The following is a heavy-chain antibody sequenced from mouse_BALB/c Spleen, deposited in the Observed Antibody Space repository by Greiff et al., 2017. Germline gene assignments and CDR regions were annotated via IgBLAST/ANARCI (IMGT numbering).Heavy chain of an antibody. Sequence: DVMLVESGGGLVKPGGSLKLSCAASGFTFSSYAMSWVRQTPEKRLEWVATISSGGSYTYYPDSVKGRFTISRDNAKNTLYLQMSSLRSEDTAMYYCARRDSSGYVGYWGQGTSVTVSS. J-gene: IGHJ4*01. CDR1: GFTFSSYA. V-gene: IGHV5-9-1*01. CDR3: ARRDSSGYVGY. D-gene: IGHD3-2*01. CDR2: ISSGGSYT.